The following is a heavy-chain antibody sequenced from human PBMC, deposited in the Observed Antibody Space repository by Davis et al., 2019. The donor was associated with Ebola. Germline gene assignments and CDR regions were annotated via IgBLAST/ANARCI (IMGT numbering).Heavy chain of an antibody. Sequence: GESLKISCAASGFTFSNAWLSWVRQSPGKGLEYVSAISSNGGSTYYADSVKGRFTISRDNSKNTLYLQMSSLRAEDTAVYYCVKVWAPDWFDPWGQGTLVTVSS. V-gene: IGHV3-64D*06. J-gene: IGHJ5*02. CDR3: VKVWAPDWFDP. CDR1: GFTFSNAW. D-gene: IGHD7-27*01. CDR2: ISSNGGST.